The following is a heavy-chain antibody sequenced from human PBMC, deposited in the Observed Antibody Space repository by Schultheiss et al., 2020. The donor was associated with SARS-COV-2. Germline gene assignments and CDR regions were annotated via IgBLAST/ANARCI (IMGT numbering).Heavy chain of an antibody. Sequence: GGSLRLSCAASGFTFSGSAMHWVRQASGKGLEWVGRIRSKANSYATAYAASVKGRFTISRDDSKNTAYLQMNSLRAEDTAVYYCAFYSYGSGVDPWGQGTLVTVSS. V-gene: IGHV3-73*01. CDR1: GFTFSGSA. CDR3: AFYSYGSGVDP. CDR2: IRSKANSYAT. D-gene: IGHD5-18*01. J-gene: IGHJ5*02.